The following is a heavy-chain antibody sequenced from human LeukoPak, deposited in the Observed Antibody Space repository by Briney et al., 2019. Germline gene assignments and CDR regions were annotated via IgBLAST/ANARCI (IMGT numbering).Heavy chain of an antibody. D-gene: IGHD3-10*02. CDR1: GFTFSSYE. CDR2: ISSSGNTI. CDR3: AELGITMIGGV. J-gene: IGHJ6*04. V-gene: IGHV3-48*03. Sequence: GGSLRLSCAASGFTFSSYEMNWVRQAPGKGLEWVSYISSSGNTIYYADSVKGRFTISRDNAKNSLYLQMNSLRAEDAAVYYCAELGITMIGGVWGKGTTVTISS.